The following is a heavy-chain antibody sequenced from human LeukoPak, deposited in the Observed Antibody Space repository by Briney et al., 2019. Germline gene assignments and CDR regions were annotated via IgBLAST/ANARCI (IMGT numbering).Heavy chain of an antibody. CDR3: ARDSARADYTDYYDSSGYYSHAFDI. CDR2: INTNTGNP. CDR1: GYTFTSYA. Sequence: ASVKVSCKASGYTFTSYAMNWVRQAPGQGLEWMGWINTNTGNPTYAQGFTGRFVFSLDTSVSTAYLQISSLKAEDTAVYYCARDSARADYTDYYDSSGYYSHAFDIWGQGTMVTVSS. V-gene: IGHV7-4-1*02. D-gene: IGHD3-22*01. J-gene: IGHJ3*02.